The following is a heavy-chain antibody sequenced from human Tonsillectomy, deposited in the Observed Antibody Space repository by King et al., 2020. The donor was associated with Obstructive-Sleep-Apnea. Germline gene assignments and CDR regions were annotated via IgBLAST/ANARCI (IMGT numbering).Heavy chain of an antibody. Sequence: VQLVESGGGLVQPGGSLRLSCAVSGFTLNSYVMTWVPQAPGKGLEWVSAISGSGGSTYYADSVKGRFTISRDNSRNTLYLQMNSLRAEDTAVYYCAKDGSQRSVQHWGQGTLVTVSS. CDR2: ISGSGGST. CDR1: GFTLNSYV. V-gene: IGHV3-23*04. CDR3: AKDGSQRSVQH. J-gene: IGHJ1*01. D-gene: IGHD5-24*01.